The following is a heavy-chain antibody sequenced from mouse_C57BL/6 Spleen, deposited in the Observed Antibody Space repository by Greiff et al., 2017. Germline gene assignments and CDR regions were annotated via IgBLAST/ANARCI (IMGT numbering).Heavy chain of an antibody. D-gene: IGHD3-1*01. CDR3: AREGLRYWYFDV. Sequence: QVQLKQPGTELVKPGASGYTFTSYWMHWVKQRPGQGLEWIGNINPSNGGTNYNEKFKSKATLTVDKSSSTAYMQLSSLTSEDSAVYYCAREGLRYWYFDVWGTGTTVTVSS. CDR1: GYTFTSYW. CDR2: INPSNGGT. J-gene: IGHJ1*03. V-gene: IGHV1-53*01.